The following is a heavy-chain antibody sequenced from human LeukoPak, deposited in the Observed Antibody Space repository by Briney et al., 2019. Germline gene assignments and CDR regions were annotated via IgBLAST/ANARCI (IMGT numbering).Heavy chain of an antibody. V-gene: IGHV1-2*02. J-gene: IGHJ4*02. CDR2: INPNSGGT. D-gene: IGHD1-26*01. CDR3: ARDVGGSYFLSFDY. Sequence: ASVKVSCKASGYTFTGYYMHWVRQAPGQGLEWMGWINPNSGGTNYAQKFQGRVTMTRDTSISTAYMELSRLRSDDTAVYYCARDVGGSYFLSFDYWGQGTPVTVSS. CDR1: GYTFTGYY.